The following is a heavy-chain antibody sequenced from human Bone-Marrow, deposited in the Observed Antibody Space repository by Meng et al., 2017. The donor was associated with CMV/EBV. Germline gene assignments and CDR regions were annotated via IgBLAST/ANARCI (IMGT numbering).Heavy chain of an antibody. CDR2: ISSSGSTI. Sequence: GESLKISCAASGFTFSSYEMNWVRQAPGKGLEWVSYISSSGSTIYYADSVKGRFTISRDNAKNSLYLQMNSLRAEDTAVYYCARRSSGWLTDYFDYWDQGTLVTVSS. CDR3: ARRSSGWLTDYFDY. V-gene: IGHV3-48*03. J-gene: IGHJ4*02. D-gene: IGHD6-19*01. CDR1: GFTFSSYE.